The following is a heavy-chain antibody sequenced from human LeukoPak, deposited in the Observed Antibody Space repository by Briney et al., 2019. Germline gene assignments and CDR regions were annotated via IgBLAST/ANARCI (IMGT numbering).Heavy chain of an antibody. Sequence: GGSLRLFCVLSSLKQSKYGVSWLRQSTGEAVEGVSGIWEAGGGIKCAGSEKGRFTISRDTSHHTLYLQKNRLRAEDTAVYCCAQRGIVLRGLLVIGLHTEPYYFHSWRQGNVVSVPS. J-gene: IGHJ4*02. D-gene: IGHD2-8*01. CDR2: IWEAGGGI. CDR3: AQRGIVLRGLLVIGLHTEPYYFHS. CDR1: SLKQSKYG. V-gene: IGHV3-23*01.